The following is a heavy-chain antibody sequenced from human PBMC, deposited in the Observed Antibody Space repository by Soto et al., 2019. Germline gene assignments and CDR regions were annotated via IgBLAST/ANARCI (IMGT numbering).Heavy chain of an antibody. CDR1: GFTFSNYA. Sequence: EVQLLESGGGLVQPGGSLRLSCEASGFTFSNYAMSWVRQAPGKEPEWVSDISGGGAAPSYVDSVKGLLTISRDNNKITLYLQMNILRAEDTCVYVCAKDLRYNRNPGAPGGLDYWGLGILVTVSS. CDR3: AKDLRYNRNPGAPGGLDY. V-gene: IGHV3-23*01. CDR2: ISGGGAAP. D-gene: IGHD1-20*01. J-gene: IGHJ4*02.